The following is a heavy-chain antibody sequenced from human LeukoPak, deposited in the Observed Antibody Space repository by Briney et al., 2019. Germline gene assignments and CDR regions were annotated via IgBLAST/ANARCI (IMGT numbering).Heavy chain of an antibody. V-gene: IGHV3-21*01. CDR2: ISSSSYL. CDR3: ARGTNTAMGVDN. J-gene: IGHJ4*02. CDR1: GFTFSSYS. Sequence: GSLRLSCAASGFTFSSYSMNWVRQAPGKGLEWVSSISSSSYLYHADSVKGRFTISRDNAKNSLYPQMNSLRAEDTAVYYCARGTNTAMGVDNWGQGTLVTVSS. D-gene: IGHD5-18*01.